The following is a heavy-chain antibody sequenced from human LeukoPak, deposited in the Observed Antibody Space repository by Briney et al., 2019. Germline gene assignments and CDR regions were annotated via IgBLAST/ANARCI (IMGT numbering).Heavy chain of an antibody. CDR2: IYHSGST. CDR3: ARGDHDILTAYN. V-gene: IGHV4-4*02. D-gene: IGHD3-9*01. CDR1: GGSISSSNW. J-gene: IGHJ4*02. Sequence: SETLSLTCAVSGGSISSSNWWSWVRQPPGKGLEWIGEIYHSGSTNYNPSLKSRVIISVDKSKNQFSLKLSSVTAADTAVYYCARGDHDILTAYNWGQGTLVTVSS.